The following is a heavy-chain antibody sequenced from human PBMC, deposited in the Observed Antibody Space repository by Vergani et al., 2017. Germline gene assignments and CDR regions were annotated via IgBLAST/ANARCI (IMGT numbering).Heavy chain of an antibody. Sequence: QVQLVQSGAEVKKPGASVKVSCKASGYTSTSYYMHWVRQAPGQGLEWMGIINPSGGSTSYAQKFQGRVTMTRDTSTSTVYMELSSLRSEDTAVYYCARGVDSSGYYDVAAFDIWGQGTMVTVSS. CDR2: INPSGGST. J-gene: IGHJ3*02. CDR1: GYTSTSYY. V-gene: IGHV1-46*03. CDR3: ARGVDSSGYYDVAAFDI. D-gene: IGHD3-22*01.